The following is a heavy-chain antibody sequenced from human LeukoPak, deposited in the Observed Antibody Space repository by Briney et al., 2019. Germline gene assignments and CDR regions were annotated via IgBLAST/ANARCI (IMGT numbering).Heavy chain of an antibody. CDR3: ARDPGGSYYYYGMDV. CDR2: ITSSSSYI. J-gene: IGHJ6*02. Sequence: GGSLRLSCAASAFNFKTFSMNWVRQAPGKGLEWVSSITSSSSYIYYADSVRGRFTISRDNAKNSLYLQVNSLRAEDTAVYYCARDPGGSYYYYGMDVWGQGTTVTVSS. V-gene: IGHV3-21*01. D-gene: IGHD3-10*01. CDR1: AFNFKTFS.